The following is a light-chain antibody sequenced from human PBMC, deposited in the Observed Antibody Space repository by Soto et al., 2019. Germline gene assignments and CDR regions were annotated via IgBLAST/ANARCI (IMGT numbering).Light chain of an antibody. CDR3: SSKTSSSSLVV. CDR2: EVS. J-gene: IGLJ3*02. Sequence: QSVLTQPASVSGSPGQSITISCTGSTSDVGAYNYVSWYKHHPGQAPQLMIYEVSNRPSGVSNRFSGSKSGNTASLTISGLQADDEGDYYCSSKTSSSSLVVFGVGTKVTVL. V-gene: IGLV2-14*01. CDR1: TSDVGAYNY.